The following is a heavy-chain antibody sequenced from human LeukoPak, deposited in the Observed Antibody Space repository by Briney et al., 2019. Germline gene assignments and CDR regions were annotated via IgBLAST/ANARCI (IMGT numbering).Heavy chain of an antibody. CDR3: ARASLLWFGEFGYYFDY. D-gene: IGHD3-10*01. J-gene: IGHJ4*02. CDR1: GFTFSSYS. V-gene: IGHV3-21*01. Sequence: GGSLRLSCAASGFTFSSYSMNWVRQAPGKGLEWVSSISSSSSYIYYADSVKGRFTISRDNAKNSLYLQMNSLRAEDTAVYYCARASLLWFGEFGYYFDYWGQGTLVTVSS. CDR2: ISSSSSYI.